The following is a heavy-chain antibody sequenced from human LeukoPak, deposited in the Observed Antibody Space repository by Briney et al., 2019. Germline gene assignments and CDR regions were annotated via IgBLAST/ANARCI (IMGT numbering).Heavy chain of an antibody. CDR2: IYYSGST. D-gene: IGHD3-10*01. Sequence: PSETLSLTCTVSGGSISSYYWSWIRQPPGKGLEWIGYIYYSGSTNYNPSLKSRVTISVDTSKNQFSLKLSSVTAADTAVYYCARDLGSGDPLGFDYWGQGTLVTVSS. V-gene: IGHV4-59*12. J-gene: IGHJ4*02. CDR3: ARDLGSGDPLGFDY. CDR1: GGSISSYY.